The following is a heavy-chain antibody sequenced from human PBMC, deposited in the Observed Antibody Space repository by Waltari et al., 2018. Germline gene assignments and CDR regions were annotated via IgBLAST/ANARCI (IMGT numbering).Heavy chain of an antibody. CDR2: ISYDGSNK. J-gene: IGHJ4*02. V-gene: IGHV3-30*18. CDR3: AKDLFDSSGYYGDY. Sequence: QVQLVESGGGVVQPGRSLRLSCAASGFSFSSHVMHWVRQAPGKGLEWVAVISYDGSNKYYADSVKGRFTISRDNSKNTLYLQMNSLRAEDTAVYYCAKDLFDSSGYYGDYWGQGTLVTVSS. D-gene: IGHD3-22*01. CDR1: GFSFSSHV.